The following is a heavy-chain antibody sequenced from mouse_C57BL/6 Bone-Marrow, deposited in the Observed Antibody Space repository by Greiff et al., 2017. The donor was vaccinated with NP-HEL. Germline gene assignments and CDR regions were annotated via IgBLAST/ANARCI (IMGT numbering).Heavy chain of an antibody. Sequence: VQLMESGPGLVAPSQSLSITCTVSGFSLTSYGVSWVRQPPGKGLEWLGVIWGDGSTNYHSAPISRLSISKDNSKSQVFLKLNRQQTDDTATYYWAKGLYGISYGGFAYWGQGTLVTVSA. V-gene: IGHV2-3*01. CDR3: AKGLYGISYGGFAY. D-gene: IGHD1-1*01. J-gene: IGHJ3*01. CDR1: GFSLTSYG. CDR2: IWGDGST.